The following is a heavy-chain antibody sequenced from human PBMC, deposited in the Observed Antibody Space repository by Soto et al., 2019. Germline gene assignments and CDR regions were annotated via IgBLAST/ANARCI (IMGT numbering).Heavy chain of an antibody. V-gene: IGHV4-39*01. CDR1: GGSISSSSYY. CDR3: AIEYYDILTGYFGY. CDR2: IYYSGST. Sequence: ASETLSLTCTVSGGSISSSSYYWGWIRQPPGKGLEWIGSIYYSGSTYYNPSLKSRVTISVDTSKNQFSLKLSSVTAADTAVYYCAIEYYDILTGYFGYWGQGTLVTVSS. J-gene: IGHJ4*02. D-gene: IGHD3-9*01.